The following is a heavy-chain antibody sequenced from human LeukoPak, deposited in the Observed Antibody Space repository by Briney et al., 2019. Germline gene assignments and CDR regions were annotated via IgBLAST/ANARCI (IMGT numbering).Heavy chain of an antibody. D-gene: IGHD6-19*01. CDR3: ARESSGWFYFDY. J-gene: IGHJ4*02. CDR2: IYASGST. CDR1: GGSISSYY. Sequence: PSETLSLTCTVSGGSISSYYWSWVRQPAGKGLEWIGRIYASGSTNYNPSLKSRVTMSVDTSKNQFSPKLSSVTAADTAVYFCARESSGWFYFDYWGQGALVTVSS. V-gene: IGHV4-4*07.